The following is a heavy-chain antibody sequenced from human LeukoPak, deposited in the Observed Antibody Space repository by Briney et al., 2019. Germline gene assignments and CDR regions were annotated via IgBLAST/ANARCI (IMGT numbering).Heavy chain of an antibody. D-gene: IGHD3-22*01. CDR2: IYYSGGT. J-gene: IGHJ4*02. V-gene: IGHV4-30-4*08. Sequence: SQTLSLTCTVSGCSISSGDYYWSWIRQPPGKGLEWIGYIYYSGGTYYNPSLKSRVTISVDTSKNHFSLKLSSMTAADTAVYYCARHEGGYYPLPDNAWGQGTLVTVSS. CDR3: ARHEGGYYPLPDNA. CDR1: GCSISSGDYY.